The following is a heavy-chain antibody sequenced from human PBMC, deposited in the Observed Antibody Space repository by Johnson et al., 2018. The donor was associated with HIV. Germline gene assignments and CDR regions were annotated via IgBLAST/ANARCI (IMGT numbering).Heavy chain of an antibody. CDR2: IYSGGST. D-gene: IGHD5-18*01. V-gene: IGHV3-66*01. J-gene: IGHJ3*02. Sequence: VQLVESGGGVVQPGGSLRLSCAASGFSFSDYYMNWVRQAPGKGLEWVSVIYSGGSTYHADSVKGRFIISRDNSKSTLYLQMNSLRAEDTAVYYCARAYTYGAFDIWGQGTTVTISS. CDR1: GFSFSDYY. CDR3: ARAYTYGAFDI.